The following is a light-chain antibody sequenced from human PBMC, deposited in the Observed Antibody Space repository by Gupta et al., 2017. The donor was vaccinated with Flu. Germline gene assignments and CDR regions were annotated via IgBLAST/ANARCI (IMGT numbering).Light chain of an antibody. V-gene: IGKV2-30*01. CDR2: KVS. CDR1: QSLVYSDGNTH. Sequence: DVVMTQSPLSLPVTLGQPASISCRSSQSLVYSDGNTHLNWFQQRPCQSPRRLIYKVSARDSGVPDRFSGSGSGTEFTLEIISVEAEDVRLYYFMQNSHCPQTFGGGTKVEIK. J-gene: IGKJ4*01. CDR3: MQNSHCPQT.